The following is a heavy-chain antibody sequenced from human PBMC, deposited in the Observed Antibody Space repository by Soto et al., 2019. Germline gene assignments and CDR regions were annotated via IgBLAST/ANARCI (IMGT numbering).Heavy chain of an antibody. J-gene: IGHJ6*02. CDR1: GFTFSSYS. CDR2: ISSSSSTI. V-gene: IGHV3-48*02. Sequence: EVQLVESGGGLVQPGGSLRLSCAASGFTFSSYSMNWVRQAPGKGLEWVSYISSSSSTIYYADSVKGRFTISRDNAKNSLYLQMNSLRDEDTAVYYCARGPAHHYYYYYGMDVWGQGTTDPVSS. CDR3: ARGPAHHYYYYYGMDV.